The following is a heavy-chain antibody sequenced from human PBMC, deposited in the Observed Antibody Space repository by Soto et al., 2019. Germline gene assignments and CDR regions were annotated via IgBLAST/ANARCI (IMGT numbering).Heavy chain of an antibody. CDR1: GYTFTSYG. D-gene: IGHD3-22*01. Sequence: ASVKVSCKASGYTFTSYGISWVRQAPGQGLEWMGWISAYNGNTNYAQKLQGRVTMTTDTSTSTAYMELRSLRSDDTAVYYCAREGKYYYDSSGYPPHYWGQGTLVTVSS. CDR2: ISAYNGNT. J-gene: IGHJ4*02. CDR3: AREGKYYYDSSGYPPHY. V-gene: IGHV1-18*04.